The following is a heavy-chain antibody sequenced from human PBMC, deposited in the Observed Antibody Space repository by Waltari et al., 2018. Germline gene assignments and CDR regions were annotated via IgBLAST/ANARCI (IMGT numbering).Heavy chain of an antibody. V-gene: IGHV3-7*01. J-gene: IGHJ6*02. CDR1: GFTFGRFW. D-gene: IGHD3-16*01. Sequence: EVQLVESGGGLVQPGGYLRLSCAASGFTFGRFWMSWVRQAPGKGLEWVANIYQDGTVTNYVDSVKGRFTTSRDNARNSLYLQMNSLRVDDTAVYYCVRDDDGGMGAVWGQGTTVTVSS. CDR3: VRDDDGGMGAV. CDR2: IYQDGTVT.